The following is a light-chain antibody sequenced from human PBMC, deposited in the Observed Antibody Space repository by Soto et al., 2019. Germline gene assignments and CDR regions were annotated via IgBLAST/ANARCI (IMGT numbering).Light chain of an antibody. CDR2: GTS. Sequence: EIVFTQSPCTLSLSPGERATLSCRASQSVSSSYLAWYQQKPGQAPRLLFYGTSNRATGIPERFSGSGSGTDFTLTIGRLEPQDSAMYYCQQYVISVTFGQGTRLEIK. CDR1: QSVSSSY. V-gene: IGKV3-20*01. CDR3: QQYVISVT. J-gene: IGKJ5*01.